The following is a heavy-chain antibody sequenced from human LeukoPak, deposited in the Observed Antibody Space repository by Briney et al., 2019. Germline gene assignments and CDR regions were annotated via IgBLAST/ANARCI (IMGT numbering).Heavy chain of an antibody. CDR3: AKGVESSAQPPFDY. Sequence: GGSLRLSCAASGFTFDDYAMPWVRQAPGKGLEWVSGISWNSGSIGYADSVKGRFTISRDNAKNSLYLQMNSLRAEDTALYYCAKGVESSAQPPFDYWGQGTLVTVSS. V-gene: IGHV3-9*01. D-gene: IGHD6-25*01. J-gene: IGHJ4*02. CDR1: GFTFDDYA. CDR2: ISWNSGSI.